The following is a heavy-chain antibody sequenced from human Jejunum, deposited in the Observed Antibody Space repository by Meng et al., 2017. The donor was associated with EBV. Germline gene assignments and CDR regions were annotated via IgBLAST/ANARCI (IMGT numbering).Heavy chain of an antibody. Sequence: VQLLESXXXXVXXGGSLRLSCAAPGFTFNSNAMSWVRQTPGKGLEWVASTSASGGATFYADSVKGRFTISRGNSINTLYLQMNSLRGEDTAVYYCAKERRSVLLWFGGYFFDSWGQGSLVTVSS. D-gene: IGHD3-10*01. CDR3: AKERRSVLLWFGGYFFDS. J-gene: IGHJ4*02. CDR1: GFTFNSNA. V-gene: IGHV3-23*01. CDR2: TSASGGAT.